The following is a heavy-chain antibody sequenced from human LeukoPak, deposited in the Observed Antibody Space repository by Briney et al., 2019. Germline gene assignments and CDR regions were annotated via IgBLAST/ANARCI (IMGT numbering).Heavy chain of an antibody. Sequence: PSETLSLTCAVYGGSFSGYYWSWIRQPPGKGLEWIGEINHSGSTNYNPSLTSRVTISVDTSKNQFSLKLSSVTAADTAVYYCARDRPFSTTWIQRGLPLDYWGQGTLVTVSS. CDR1: GGSFSGYY. D-gene: IGHD5-18*01. CDR2: INHSGST. CDR3: ARDRPFSTTWIQRGLPLDY. J-gene: IGHJ4*02. V-gene: IGHV4-34*01.